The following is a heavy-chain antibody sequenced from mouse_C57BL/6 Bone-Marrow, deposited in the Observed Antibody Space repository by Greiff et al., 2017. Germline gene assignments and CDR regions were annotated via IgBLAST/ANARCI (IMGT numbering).Heavy chain of an antibody. CDR1: GFSLSTFGMG. CDR2: SGWDDDK. Sequence: QVTLKESGPGILQPSQTLSLTCSFSGFSLSTFGMGVGWIRQPPGKGLEWLAHSGWDDDKYYNPALKSRLTISKDTSKNQVFLRIANVDTADTATYCCARIYYDYSAWFAYWGQGTLVTVSA. J-gene: IGHJ3*01. D-gene: IGHD2-4*01. CDR3: ARIYYDYSAWFAY. V-gene: IGHV8-8*01.